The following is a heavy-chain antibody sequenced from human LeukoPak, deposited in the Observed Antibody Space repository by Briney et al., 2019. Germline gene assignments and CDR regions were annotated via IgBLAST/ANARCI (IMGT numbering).Heavy chain of an antibody. V-gene: IGHV4-34*01. CDR2: INHSGST. Sequence: SETLSLTCAVYGGSLSGYYWSWIRQPPGKGLEWIGEINHSGSTNYNPSLKSRVTISVDTSKNQFSLKLSSVTAADTAVYYCARIAYCGGDCYSGIDYWGQGTLVTVSS. CDR3: ARIAYCGGDCYSGIDY. D-gene: IGHD2-21*02. J-gene: IGHJ4*02. CDR1: GGSLSGYY.